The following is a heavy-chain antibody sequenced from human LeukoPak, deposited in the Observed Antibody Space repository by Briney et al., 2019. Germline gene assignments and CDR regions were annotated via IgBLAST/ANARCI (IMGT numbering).Heavy chain of an antibody. J-gene: IGHJ4*02. V-gene: IGHV4-34*01. CDR2: INHSGST. CDR1: GGSFSDSY. CDR3: ARHAYYDILTGYPYYFDY. D-gene: IGHD3-9*01. Sequence: SETLSLTCAVYGGSFSDSYWSWIRQPPGKGLEWVGEINHSGSTNYNPSLKSRVTISVDTSKNQFSLKLSSVTAADTAVYYCARHAYYDILTGYPYYFDYWGQGTLVTVSS.